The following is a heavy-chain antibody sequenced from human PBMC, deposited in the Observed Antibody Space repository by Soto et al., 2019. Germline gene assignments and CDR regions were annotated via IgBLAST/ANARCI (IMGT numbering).Heavy chain of an antibody. CDR1: GGSISSGGYY. V-gene: IGHV4-31*03. J-gene: IGHJ6*02. CDR2: IYYSGST. CDR3: ARDKGPYCSGCSCYGMDV. Sequence: QVQLQESGPGLVKPSQTLSLTCTVSGGSISSGGYYWSWIRQHPGKGLEWIGYIYYSGSTYYNPSLKSRVTISVDTSKNQFSLKLSSVTAADTAVYYCARDKGPYCSGCSCYGMDVWGQGTTVTVSS. D-gene: IGHD2-15*01.